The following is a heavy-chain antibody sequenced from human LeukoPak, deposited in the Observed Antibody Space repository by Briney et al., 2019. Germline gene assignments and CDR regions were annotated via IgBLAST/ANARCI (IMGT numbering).Heavy chain of an antibody. J-gene: IGHJ6*03. Sequence: SETLSLTCTVSGGSISSSSYYWGWIRQPPGKGLEWIGSIYYSGSTYYNPSLKSRVTISVDTSKNQFSLKLSSVTAADRAVYYCAVNTAVVPARYYYYYYRDVWGKGTTVTVSS. CDR1: GGSISSSSYY. CDR3: AVNTAVVPARYYYYYYRDV. CDR2: IYYSGST. V-gene: IGHV4-39*01. D-gene: IGHD2-2*01.